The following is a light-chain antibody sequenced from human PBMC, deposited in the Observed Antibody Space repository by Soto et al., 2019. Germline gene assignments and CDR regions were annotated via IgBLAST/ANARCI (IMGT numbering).Light chain of an antibody. J-gene: IGLJ1*01. Sequence: QSVLTQPPSVSGAPGQRVTISCTGSSSNIGAGYDVHWYQQLPGTAPKLLIHGNSNRPSGVPDRFSGSKSGTSASLAITGLQAEDEADYYCQSYDSSLSASGYVFGTGTKVTV. V-gene: IGLV1-40*01. CDR3: QSYDSSLSASGYV. CDR2: GNS. CDR1: SSNIGAGYD.